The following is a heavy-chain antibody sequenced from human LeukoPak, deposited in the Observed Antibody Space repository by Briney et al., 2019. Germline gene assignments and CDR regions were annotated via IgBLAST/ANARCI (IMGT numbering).Heavy chain of an antibody. CDR2: ISSNGGST. Sequence: QPGGSLRLSCSASGFTFSSYAMHWVRQAPGEGLEYVSAISSNGGSTYYADSVKGRFTISRDNSKNTLYLQMSSLRAEDTAVYYCVTFGLGSRGWYAGDYFDYWGQGTLVTVSS. CDR1: GFTFSSYA. CDR3: VTFGLGSRGWYAGDYFDY. D-gene: IGHD6-19*01. V-gene: IGHV3-64D*06. J-gene: IGHJ4*02.